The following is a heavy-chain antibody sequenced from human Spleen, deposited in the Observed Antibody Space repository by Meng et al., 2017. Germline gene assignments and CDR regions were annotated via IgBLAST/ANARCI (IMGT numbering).Heavy chain of an antibody. CDR3: ARPHPYCGGDCYPDY. V-gene: IGHV1-69*06. J-gene: IGHJ4*02. CDR2: IVPIFGTT. Sequence: VELVQSGAEVEEPGVAVDVSGRASGGTFSIYGISWVRQAPGQGLEWMGGIVPIFGTTSYAQMFQGRVTITADTSTSTAYMELRSLRSDDTAVYYCARPHPYCGGDCYPDYWGQGTLVTVSS. D-gene: IGHD2-21*02. CDR1: GGTFSIYG.